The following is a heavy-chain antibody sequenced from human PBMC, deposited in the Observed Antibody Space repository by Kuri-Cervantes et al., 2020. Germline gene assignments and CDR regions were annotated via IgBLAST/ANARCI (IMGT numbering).Heavy chain of an antibody. CDR1: GGSISSSSYY. J-gene: IGHJ3*02. V-gene: IGHV4-61*01. D-gene: IGHD3-9*01. CDR2: IYYSGST. Sequence: ESLKISCTVSGGSISSSSYYWGWIRQPPGKGLEWIGYIYYSGSTNYNPSLKSRVTISVDTSKNQFSLKLSSVTAADTAVYYCARDRRLVTPIDAFDIWGQGTMVTVSS. CDR3: ARDRRLVTPIDAFDI.